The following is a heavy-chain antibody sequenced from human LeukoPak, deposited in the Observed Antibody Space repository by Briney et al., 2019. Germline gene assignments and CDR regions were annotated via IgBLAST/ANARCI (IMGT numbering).Heavy chain of an antibody. Sequence: ASVKVSCKVSGYTLTKLSMHWVRQAPGKGLEWMGGFDPEDGETIYAQKFQGRVTMTEDTSTDTAYMELSSLRSEDTAVYYCATGITMIADYYFDYWGQGTLVTVSS. J-gene: IGHJ4*02. D-gene: IGHD3-22*01. CDR2: FDPEDGET. CDR3: ATGITMIADYYFDY. V-gene: IGHV1-24*01. CDR1: GYTLTKLS.